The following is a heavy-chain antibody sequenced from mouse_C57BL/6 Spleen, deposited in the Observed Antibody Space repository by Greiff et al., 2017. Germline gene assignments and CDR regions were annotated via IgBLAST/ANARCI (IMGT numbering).Heavy chain of an antibody. CDR1: GFTFSSYA. D-gene: IGHD2-12*01. J-gene: IGHJ1*03. CDR3: ARGRDYKRGYFDV. CDR2: ISDGGSYT. Sequence: EVKVVESGGGLVKPGGSLKLSCAASGFTFSSYAMSWVRQTPEKRLEWVATISDGGSYTYYPDNVKGRFTISRDNAKNNLYLQMSHLKSEDTAMYYCARGRDYKRGYFDVWGTGTTVTVSS. V-gene: IGHV5-4*03.